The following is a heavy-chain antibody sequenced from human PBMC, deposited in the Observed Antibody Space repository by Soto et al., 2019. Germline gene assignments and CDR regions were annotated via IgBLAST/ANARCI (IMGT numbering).Heavy chain of an antibody. CDR2: ISSSSSYT. V-gene: IGHV3-11*06. CDR3: ARDYAPRGAFDI. D-gene: IGHD3-16*01. Sequence: WGSLRLSCAASGFTFSDYYMSWIRQAPGKGLEWVSYISSSSSYTNYADSVKGRFTISRDNAKNSLYLQMNSLRAEDTAVYYCARDYAPRGAFDIWGQGTMVTVSS. CDR1: GFTFSDYY. J-gene: IGHJ3*02.